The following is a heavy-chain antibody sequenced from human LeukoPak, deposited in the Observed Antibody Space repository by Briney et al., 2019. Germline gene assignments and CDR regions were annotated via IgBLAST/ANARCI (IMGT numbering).Heavy chain of an antibody. V-gene: IGHV3-21*01. CDR1: GFNFNTYE. Sequence: GGSLRLSCIASGFNFNTYEMNWVRQAPGKGLEWVSSISTSSTYIYYADSVKGRFTISRDNAKNSLYLQMNSLRAEDTAVYYCAGDENRGFDYWGQGTLVTVSS. CDR2: ISTSSTYI. D-gene: IGHD2/OR15-2a*01. J-gene: IGHJ4*02. CDR3: AGDENRGFDY.